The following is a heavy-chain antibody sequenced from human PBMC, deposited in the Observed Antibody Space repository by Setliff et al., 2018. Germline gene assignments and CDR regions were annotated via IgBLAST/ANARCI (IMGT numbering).Heavy chain of an antibody. Sequence: SETLSLTCTVSGGSISSGTYYWSWIRQPAGKGLEWIGRLHTSGGIDYNPSLKSRVTMSVDTSKNQFSLRLSSVTAADTAVYFCARDYGPNDYWGQGSLVTVS. V-gene: IGHV4-61*02. CDR2: LHTSGGI. D-gene: IGHD3-16*01. CDR1: GGSISSGTYY. J-gene: IGHJ4*02. CDR3: ARDYGPNDY.